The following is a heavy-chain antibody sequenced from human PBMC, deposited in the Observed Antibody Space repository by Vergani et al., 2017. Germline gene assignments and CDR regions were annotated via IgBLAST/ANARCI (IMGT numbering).Heavy chain of an antibody. D-gene: IGHD4-17*01. CDR3: ARQRHRGHYGDYYYHYGTDV. CDR1: GFTFSDYY. J-gene: IGHJ6*01. CDR2: ISSSSSYT. V-gene: IGHV3-11*05. Sequence: QVQLVESGGGLVKPGGSLRLSCAASGFTFSDYYMSWIRQAPGKGLEWVSYISSSSSYTNYADSVKGRFTISRDNAKNSLYLRMNSLRAGDTAVYYCARQRHRGHYGDYYYHYGTDVWRQGTTVTVSS.